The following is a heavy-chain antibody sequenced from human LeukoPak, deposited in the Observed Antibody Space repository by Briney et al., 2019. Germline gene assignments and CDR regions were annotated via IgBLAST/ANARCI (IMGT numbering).Heavy chain of an antibody. Sequence: GESLILSCAASGFTFSSYGMHWVRQAPGKGLEWVAFIRYDGSNKYYADSVKGRFTISRDNSKNTLYLQMNSLRAEDTAVYYCAKNYRHSSSSLYFDYWGQGTLVTVSS. J-gene: IGHJ4*02. CDR3: AKNYRHSSSSLYFDY. CDR1: GFTFSSYG. CDR2: IRYDGSNK. D-gene: IGHD6-6*01. V-gene: IGHV3-30*02.